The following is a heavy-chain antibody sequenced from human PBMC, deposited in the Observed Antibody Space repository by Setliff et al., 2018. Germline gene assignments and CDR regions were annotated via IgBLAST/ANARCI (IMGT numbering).Heavy chain of an antibody. CDR2: INHSGST. CDR3: ARAGNTAMGGDY. CDR1: GGSFSTYY. D-gene: IGHD5-18*01. Sequence: KSSETLSLTCAVYGGSFSTYYWIWIRQPPGKGLEWIGEINHSGSTNYNPSLKSRVTISVDTSKNQFSLKLSSVTTADTAVYYCARAGNTAMGGDYWGQGTLVTVSS. V-gene: IGHV4-34*01. J-gene: IGHJ4*02.